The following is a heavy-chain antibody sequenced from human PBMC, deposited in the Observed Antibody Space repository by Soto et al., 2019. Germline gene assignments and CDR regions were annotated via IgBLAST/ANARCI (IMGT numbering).Heavy chain of an antibody. V-gene: IGHV3-9*01. D-gene: IGHD5-12*01. CDR2: ISWNSGSI. J-gene: IGHJ6*03. Sequence: GGTLRLSCAASGFTFDDYAMHWVRQAPGKGLEWVSGISWNSGSIGYADSVKGRFTISRDNAKNSLYLQMNSLRAEDTALYYCAKDKVMATPNYYYYYMDVWGKGTTVTVSS. CDR3: AKDKVMATPNYYYYYMDV. CDR1: GFTFDDYA.